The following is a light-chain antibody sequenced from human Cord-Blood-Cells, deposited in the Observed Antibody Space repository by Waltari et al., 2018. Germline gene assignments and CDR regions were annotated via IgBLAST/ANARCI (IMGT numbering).Light chain of an antibody. CDR1: QSRLHSNGYNY. CDR2: LGS. CDR3: MQALQTPIT. Sequence: DIVMTQSPLSLPVTPGEPASISCRSSQSRLHSNGYNYLDWYLQKPGQSPQLLIYLGSNRDSGVPDRFSGSGSGTDFTLKISRVEAEDVGVYYCMQALQTPITFGQGTRLEIK. V-gene: IGKV2-28*01. J-gene: IGKJ5*01.